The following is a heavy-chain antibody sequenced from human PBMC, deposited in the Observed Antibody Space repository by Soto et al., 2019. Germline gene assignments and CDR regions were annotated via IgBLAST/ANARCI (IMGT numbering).Heavy chain of an antibody. Sequence: QVQLVQSGAEVKKPGSSVKVSCKASGGTFSSYAISWVRQAPGQGLEWMGGIIPIFGTANYAQKFQGRVTITADEYTSTAYMELSSLRSEDTVVYYCATDRHYYDSSGYYFDYWGQGTLVTVSS. CDR2: IIPIFGTA. D-gene: IGHD3-22*01. V-gene: IGHV1-69*01. J-gene: IGHJ4*02. CDR3: ATDRHYYDSSGYYFDY. CDR1: GGTFSSYA.